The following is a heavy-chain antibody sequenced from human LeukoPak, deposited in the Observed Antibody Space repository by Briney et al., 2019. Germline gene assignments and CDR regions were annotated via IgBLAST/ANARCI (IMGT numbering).Heavy chain of an antibody. Sequence: GSLRLSCAASGFTFNRNAISWVRQAPGKGLEWVSTIGGSGDKTLYADSVKGRFTISRDNSKNMVHLQMNSLTGEDTALYYCVRRGDASSGWGDHDFWGQGALVTVSS. J-gene: IGHJ4*02. CDR2: IGGSGDKT. D-gene: IGHD6-19*01. V-gene: IGHV3-23*01. CDR1: GFTFNRNA. CDR3: VRRGDASSGWGDHDF.